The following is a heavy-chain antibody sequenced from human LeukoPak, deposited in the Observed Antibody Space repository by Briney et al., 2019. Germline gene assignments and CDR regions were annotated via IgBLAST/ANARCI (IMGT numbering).Heavy chain of an antibody. Sequence: SETLSLTCTVSGGSISSGGYYWSWIRQHPGKGLEWIGYIYYSGSTYYNPSLKSRVTISVDTSKNQFSLKLSSVTDADTAVYYCARGDIVVVPAAIYFDYWGQGTLVTVSS. V-gene: IGHV4-31*03. D-gene: IGHD2-2*01. CDR3: ARGDIVVVPAAIYFDY. J-gene: IGHJ4*02. CDR2: IYYSGST. CDR1: GGSISSGGYY.